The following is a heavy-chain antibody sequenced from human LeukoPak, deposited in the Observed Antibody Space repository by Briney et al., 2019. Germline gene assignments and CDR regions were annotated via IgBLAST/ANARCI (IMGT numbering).Heavy chain of an antibody. CDR3: AREDIAVAGTYFDP. V-gene: IGHV3-30-3*01. Sequence: GGSLRLSCAASGFTFSSYAMHWVRQAPGKGLEWVAAISYDGSNKYYADSVKGRFTISRDNSKNTLYLQMNSLRAEDTAVYYCAREDIAVAGTYFDPWGQGTLVTVSS. CDR1: GFTFSSYA. J-gene: IGHJ5*02. D-gene: IGHD6-19*01. CDR2: ISYDGSNK.